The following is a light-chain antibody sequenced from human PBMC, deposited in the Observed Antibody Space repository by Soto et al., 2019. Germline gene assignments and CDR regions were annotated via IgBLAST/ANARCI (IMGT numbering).Light chain of an antibody. J-gene: IGLJ2*01. CDR3: SSYTSSSTPLV. Sequence: QSALTQPASVSGSPGQSITISCTGTSSDVGGYNYVSWYQQHPGKAPKLMIYEVSNRPSGVSNRFSGSKSGNTASLTISGLHAEDEADYYCSSYTSSSTPLVFGGGTKLTVL. V-gene: IGLV2-14*01. CDR1: SSDVGGYNY. CDR2: EVS.